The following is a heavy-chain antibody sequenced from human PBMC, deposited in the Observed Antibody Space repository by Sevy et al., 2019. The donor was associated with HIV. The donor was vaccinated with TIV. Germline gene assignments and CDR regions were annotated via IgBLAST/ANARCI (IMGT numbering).Heavy chain of an antibody. V-gene: IGHV3-7*03. D-gene: IGHD3-10*01. CDR1: GFTFSSYW. CDR2: IKQDGSEK. CDR3: ARDPGYYGSGSYPYYYYYMDV. Sequence: GGSLRLSCAASGFTFSSYWMRWVRQAPGKGLEWVANIKQDGSEKYYVDSVKGRFTISRDNAKNSLYLQMNSLRAEDTAVYYCARDPGYYGSGSYPYYYYYMDVWGKGTTVTVSS. J-gene: IGHJ6*03.